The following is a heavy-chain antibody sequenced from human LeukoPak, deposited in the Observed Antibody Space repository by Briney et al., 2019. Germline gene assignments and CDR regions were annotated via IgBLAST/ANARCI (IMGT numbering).Heavy chain of an antibody. Sequence: SETLSLTCTVSGGSISSYYWSWIRQPAGKGLEWIGRIYTSGSTNYNPTLKSRVTMSVATSKNQFSLKLSSVTAADTAVYYCARDSGSGWYGAAFDIWGQGTMVTVSS. CDR1: GGSISSYY. J-gene: IGHJ3*02. V-gene: IGHV4-4*07. CDR2: IYTSGST. CDR3: ARDSGSGWYGAAFDI. D-gene: IGHD6-19*01.